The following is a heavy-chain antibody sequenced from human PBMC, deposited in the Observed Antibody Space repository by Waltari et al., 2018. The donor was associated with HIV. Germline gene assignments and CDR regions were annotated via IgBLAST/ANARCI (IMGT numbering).Heavy chain of an antibody. D-gene: IGHD3-16*01. CDR1: GSSFTASY. CDR3: VAGDDALAQVLLGL. CDR2: MDPKRDKT. J-gene: IGHJ5*02. Sequence: QGQLVQSGAQVRTPGASVRVSCEESGSSFTASYVHWVRQDHGPGQDWMGIMDPKRDKTTYAPKFLGRVCMTGNSATAAVYLDLRGLTPDDTAIYYCVAGDDALAQVLLGLWGQGTRVTVSS. V-gene: IGHV1-46*01.